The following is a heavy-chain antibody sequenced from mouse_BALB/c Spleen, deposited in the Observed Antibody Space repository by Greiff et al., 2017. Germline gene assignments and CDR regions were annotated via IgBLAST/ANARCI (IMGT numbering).Heavy chain of an antibody. V-gene: IGHV5-17*02. Sequence: EVQLQESGGGLVQPGGSRKLSCAASGFTFSSFGMHWVRQAPEKGLGWVAYISSGSSTIYYADTVKGRFTISRDNPKNTLFLQMTSLRSEDTAMYYCARGNYGSSRFAYWGQGTLGTVSA. CDR1: GFTFSSFG. CDR2: ISSGSSTI. CDR3: ARGNYGSSRFAY. J-gene: IGHJ3*01. D-gene: IGHD1-1*01.